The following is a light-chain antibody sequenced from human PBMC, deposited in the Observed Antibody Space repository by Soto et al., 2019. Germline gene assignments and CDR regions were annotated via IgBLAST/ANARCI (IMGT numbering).Light chain of an antibody. CDR3: QQYGSSLYT. Sequence: EIVLTQSPGTLSLSPGERATLSCRASQSVSSSYLAWYQRKPGQAPRLLIYGASSRATSIPDRFSGSGSGTDFTLTISRLEPEDFAVYYCQQYGSSLYTFGGGTKVEIK. J-gene: IGKJ4*01. V-gene: IGKV3-20*01. CDR1: QSVSSSY. CDR2: GAS.